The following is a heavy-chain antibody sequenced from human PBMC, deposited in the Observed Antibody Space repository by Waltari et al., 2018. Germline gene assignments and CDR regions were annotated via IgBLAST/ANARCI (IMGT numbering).Heavy chain of an antibody. CDR2: MYSNGDT. J-gene: IGHJ4*02. Sequence: EVQLVESGGGLIQPGGSLRLSCAASGFLVRPISMGWVRQAPGKGREGVYIMYSNGDTYSGDSVKGRFTISRDSAKNTLYLQMNSLTVEDTAVYYCAVRRPDCGGCWGRGTLVTVSS. CDR3: AVRRPDCGGC. V-gene: IGHV3-53*01. D-gene: IGHD2-21*01. CDR1: GFLVRPIS.